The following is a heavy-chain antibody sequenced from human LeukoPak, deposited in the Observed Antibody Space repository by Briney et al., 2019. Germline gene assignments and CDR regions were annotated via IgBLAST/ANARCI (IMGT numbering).Heavy chain of an antibody. D-gene: IGHD1-14*01. J-gene: IGHJ6*03. Sequence: SETLSLTCTVSGYSISSGYYWGWIRQPPGKGLEWIGNIYHSGRTYYNPSLKSRVTLSVDTSKNQFSQKLSSVTATDTAVYYCARVRSMNHANEGYYYMDVWGKGATVTVSS. CDR1: GYSISSGYY. CDR2: IYHSGRT. CDR3: ARVRSMNHANEGYYYMDV. V-gene: IGHV4-38-2*02.